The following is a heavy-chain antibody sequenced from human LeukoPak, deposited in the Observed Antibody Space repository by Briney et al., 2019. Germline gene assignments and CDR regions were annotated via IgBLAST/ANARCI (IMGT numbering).Heavy chain of an antibody. CDR2: IYYSGST. CDR1: GGSFSSYY. D-gene: IGHD3-22*01. V-gene: IGHV4-59*08. J-gene: IGHJ5*02. Sequence: PSETLSLTCAVYGGSFSSYYWSWIRQPPGKGLEWIGYIYYSGSTNYNPSLKSRVTISVDTSKNQFSLKLSSVTATDTAVYYCARLGLGIVKGFDPWGQGTLVTVSS. CDR3: ARLGLGIVKGFDP.